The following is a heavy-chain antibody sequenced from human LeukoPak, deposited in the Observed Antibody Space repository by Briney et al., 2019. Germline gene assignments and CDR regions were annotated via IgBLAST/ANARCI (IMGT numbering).Heavy chain of an antibody. Sequence: SETLSLTCAVYGGSFSGYYWSWIRQPPGKGLEWIGEINHSGSTNYNPSLKSRVTISVDTSKNQFSLKLSSVTAADTAVYYCARLIGELWFGDYYYYYMDVWGKGTTVTISS. CDR1: GGSFSGYY. CDR2: INHSGST. V-gene: IGHV4-34*01. CDR3: ARLIGELWFGDYYYYYMDV. D-gene: IGHD3-10*01. J-gene: IGHJ6*03.